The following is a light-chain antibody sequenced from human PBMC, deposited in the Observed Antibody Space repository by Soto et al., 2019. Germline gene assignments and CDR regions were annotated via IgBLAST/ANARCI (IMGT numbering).Light chain of an antibody. J-gene: IGLJ1*01. CDR2: EVT. V-gene: IGLV2-14*01. Sequence: QSALTQPASVSGSPGQSITVSCTGTSSDVGAYDYVSWYQHHPGKAPKLIIYEVTNRPSGVSNRFSGSKSGNTASLTISGLQAEDAADYYCNSYTRSTKYVFGTGTKVTVL. CDR1: SSDVGAYDY. CDR3: NSYTRSTKYV.